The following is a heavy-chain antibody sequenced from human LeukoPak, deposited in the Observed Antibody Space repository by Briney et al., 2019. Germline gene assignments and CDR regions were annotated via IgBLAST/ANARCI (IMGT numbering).Heavy chain of an antibody. Sequence: GGSLRLSCAASGFSFNDYGMSWVRQAPGQGPEWVSGITWNGGSTDYAASVKGRFTISRDNAKNSLYLQMNSLRDEDTALYYCVRGGGSIRHSYYYYVDVWGKGTSVTVSS. D-gene: IGHD2-15*01. CDR3: VRGGGSIRHSYYYYVDV. CDR1: GFSFNDYG. CDR2: ITWNGGST. J-gene: IGHJ6*03. V-gene: IGHV3-20*04.